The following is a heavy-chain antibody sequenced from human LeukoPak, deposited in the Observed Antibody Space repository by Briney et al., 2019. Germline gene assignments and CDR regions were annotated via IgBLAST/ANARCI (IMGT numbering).Heavy chain of an antibody. CDR2: ISNSGSMI. D-gene: IGHD6-19*01. Sequence: GGSLRLSCAASGFTFSNYGMHWVRQAPGKGLEWVSYISNSGSMIYYADSVKGRFTLSRDNAKNSLYLQMNSLRDEDTAVYYCARGPISGWSADYWGQGTLVTVSS. CDR3: ARGPISGWSADY. CDR1: GFTFSNYG. J-gene: IGHJ4*02. V-gene: IGHV3-48*02.